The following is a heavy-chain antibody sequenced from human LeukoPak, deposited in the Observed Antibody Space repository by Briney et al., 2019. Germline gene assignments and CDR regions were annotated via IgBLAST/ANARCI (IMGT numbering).Heavy chain of an antibody. D-gene: IGHD2-2*01. J-gene: IGHJ6*03. V-gene: IGHV1-69*13. Sequence: SVKVSCKASGGTFSSYAISWVRQAPGQGLERMGGIIPIFGTANYAQKFQGRVTITADESTSTAYMELSSLRSEDTAVYYCARGPPPKYCSSTSCYDYYYYYYMDVWGKGTTVTISS. CDR1: GGTFSSYA. CDR3: ARGPPPKYCSSTSCYDYYYYYYMDV. CDR2: IIPIFGTA.